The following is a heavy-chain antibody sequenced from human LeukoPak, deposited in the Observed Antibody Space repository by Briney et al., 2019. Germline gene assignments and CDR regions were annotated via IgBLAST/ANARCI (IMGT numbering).Heavy chain of an antibody. Sequence: PGGSLRLSCAASGFTVSSNYMSWVRQAPGKGLEWVPVIYSGGSTYYADSVKGRFTISRDNSKNTLYLQMNSLRAGDTAVYYCVVVAASGGVDYWGQGTLVTVSS. CDR2: IYSGGST. CDR3: VVVAASGGVDY. J-gene: IGHJ4*02. D-gene: IGHD2-15*01. CDR1: GFTVSSNY. V-gene: IGHV3-53*01.